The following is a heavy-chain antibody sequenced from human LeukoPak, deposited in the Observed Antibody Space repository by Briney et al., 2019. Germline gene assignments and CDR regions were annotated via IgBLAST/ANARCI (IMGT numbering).Heavy chain of an antibody. D-gene: IGHD6-19*01. CDR2: IYCSGST. Sequence: SETLSLTCTVSGGSISSYYRSWIRQPPGKGLEWIGYIYCSGSTNYNPSLKSRVTISVDTSKNQFSLKLSSVTAADTAVYYCARFGGYSSGWYPTNYFDYWGQGTLVTVSS. J-gene: IGHJ4*02. CDR3: ARFGGYSSGWYPTNYFDY. V-gene: IGHV4-59*01. CDR1: GGSISSYY.